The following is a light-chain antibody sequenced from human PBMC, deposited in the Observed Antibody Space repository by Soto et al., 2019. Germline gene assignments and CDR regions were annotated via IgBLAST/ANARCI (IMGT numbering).Light chain of an antibody. J-gene: IGKJ2*01. Sequence: EIVLTQSPGTLSLSPGERATLSCRASQSVSSSYLAWYQQKPGQAPRLLIYGASSRATGISDRFSGSGSGTDFTLTISRLEPEDSAVYYCQQYGSSPPDTFGQGTKLEIK. CDR2: GAS. CDR3: QQYGSSPPDT. V-gene: IGKV3-20*01. CDR1: QSVSSSY.